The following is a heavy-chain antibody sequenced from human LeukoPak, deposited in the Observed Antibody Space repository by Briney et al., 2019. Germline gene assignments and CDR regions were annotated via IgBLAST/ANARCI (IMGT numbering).Heavy chain of an antibody. CDR2: IIPIFGTA. D-gene: IGHD6-19*01. CDR1: GGTFSSYA. V-gene: IGHV1-69*13. CDR3: ARGGTDSSGWLNSYYGMDV. J-gene: IGHJ6*04. Sequence: ASVKVSCKASGGTFSSYASSWVRQAPGQGLEWMGGIIPIFGTANYAQKFQGRVTITADESTSTAYMELSSLRSEDTAVYYCARGGTDSSGWLNSYYGMDVWGKGTTVTVSS.